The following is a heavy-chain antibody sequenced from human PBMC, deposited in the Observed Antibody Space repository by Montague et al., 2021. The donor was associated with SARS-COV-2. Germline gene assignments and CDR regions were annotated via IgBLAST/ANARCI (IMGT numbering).Heavy chain of an antibody. V-gene: IGHV4-59*01. J-gene: IGHJ4*02. Sequence: SETLSLTCTLSGGSISTYYWNWIRQPPGKGLEWIGYIYYSGNTYYNPSLKSRATISVDTSKNQFSLSLTSVTAADTAVYYCARGRFCGAALDYWGQGILVTVSS. CDR1: GGSISTYY. CDR3: ARGRFCGAALDY. D-gene: IGHD2-21*01. CDR2: IYYSGNT.